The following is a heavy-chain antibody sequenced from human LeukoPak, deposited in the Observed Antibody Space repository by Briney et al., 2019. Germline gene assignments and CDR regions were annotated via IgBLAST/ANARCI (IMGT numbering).Heavy chain of an antibody. Sequence: ASVKVSCKASGYTFTTYYMHWVRQAPGQGLVWMGLINPSGGGTRHAQKFQGRVTMTRDTSTSTVYMELSSLRSEDTAVYYCASGYKTVSVFDHWGQGTLVTVSS. D-gene: IGHD5-24*01. J-gene: IGHJ4*02. V-gene: IGHV1-46*01. CDR3: ASGYKTVSVFDH. CDR1: GYTFTTYY. CDR2: INPSGGGT.